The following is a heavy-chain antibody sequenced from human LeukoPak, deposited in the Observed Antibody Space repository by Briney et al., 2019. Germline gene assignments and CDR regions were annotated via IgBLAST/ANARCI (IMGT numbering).Heavy chain of an antibody. V-gene: IGHV1-69*13. Sequence: SVKVSCKASGGTFSSYAISWVRQAPGQGLEWMRGIIPIFGTANYAQKFQGRVTITADESTSTAYMELSGLRSEDTAVYYCASRPYQLLVGKSGDAFDIWGQGTMVTVSS. D-gene: IGHD2-2*01. CDR3: ASRPYQLLVGKSGDAFDI. CDR1: GGTFSSYA. J-gene: IGHJ3*02. CDR2: IIPIFGTA.